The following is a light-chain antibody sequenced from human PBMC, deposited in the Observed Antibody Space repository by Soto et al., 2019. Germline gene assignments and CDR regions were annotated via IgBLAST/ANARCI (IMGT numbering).Light chain of an antibody. J-gene: IGKJ1*01. CDR3: QQYNSYSKT. Sequence: DIQMTQSPSTLSASVGDRVTITCRASQSISSWLAWYQQKPGKAPKVLIYDASTLESGVPSRFSGSGFGTEFTLTISSLQPDDFATYYCQQYNSYSKTFGQGTKVEIK. CDR2: DAS. CDR1: QSISSW. V-gene: IGKV1-5*01.